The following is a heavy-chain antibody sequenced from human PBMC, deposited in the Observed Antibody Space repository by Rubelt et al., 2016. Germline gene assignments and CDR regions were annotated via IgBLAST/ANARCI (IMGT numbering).Heavy chain of an antibody. V-gene: IGHV1-18*01. D-gene: IGHD6-13*01. J-gene: IGHJ5*02. Sequence: QVQLVQSGAEVKKPEASVKVSCKASGYTFTSYGISWVRQAPGQGLEWMGWISAYNGNTNDAQKLQGRVTRTTDTSTSTAYMELRSLRSDDTAVYYCASMYSSSWYRGWFDPWGQGTLVTVSS. CDR1: GYTFTSYG. CDR2: ISAYNGNT. CDR3: ASMYSSSWYRGWFDP.